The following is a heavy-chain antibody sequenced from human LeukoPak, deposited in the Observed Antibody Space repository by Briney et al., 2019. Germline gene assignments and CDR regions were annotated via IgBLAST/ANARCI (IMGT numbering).Heavy chain of an antibody. J-gene: IGHJ3*02. CDR1: GFTFSSYS. CDR2: ISSSSSTI. CDR3: ASARFLEWPRAFDI. D-gene: IGHD3-3*01. V-gene: IGHV3-48*01. Sequence: PGGSLRLSCAASGFTFSSYSMNWVRQAPGKGLEWVSYISSSSSTIYYADSVKGRFTISRDNAKNSPYLQMNSLRAEDTAVYYCASARFLEWPRAFDIWGQGTMVTVSS.